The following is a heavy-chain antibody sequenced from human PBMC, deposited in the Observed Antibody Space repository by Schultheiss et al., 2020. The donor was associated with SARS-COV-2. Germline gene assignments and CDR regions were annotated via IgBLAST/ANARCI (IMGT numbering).Heavy chain of an antibody. V-gene: IGHV3-74*01. CDR3: AKGQAVWETYYYYVMDV. CDR1: GFTFSTYE. CDR2: INSDGSST. J-gene: IGHJ6*02. Sequence: GGSLRLSCAASGFTFSTYEMNWVRQAPGKGLVWVSRINSDGSSTSYADSVKGRFTISRDNSKNTVYLQMNSLRAEDTAVYYCAKGQAVWETYYYYVMDVWGQGTTVTVSS. D-gene: IGHD1-26*01.